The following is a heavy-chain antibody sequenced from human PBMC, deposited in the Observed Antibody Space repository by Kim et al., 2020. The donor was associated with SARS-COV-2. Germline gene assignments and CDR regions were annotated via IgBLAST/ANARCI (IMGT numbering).Heavy chain of an antibody. Sequence: VQGRFTISRDNAKNTIYLRMSSRRAEDTAVYYCARDRYCRGGTCYGYFDYWGQGILVTVSS. J-gene: IGHJ4*02. V-gene: IGHV3-48*03. D-gene: IGHD2-15*01. CDR3: ARDRYCRGGTCYGYFDY.